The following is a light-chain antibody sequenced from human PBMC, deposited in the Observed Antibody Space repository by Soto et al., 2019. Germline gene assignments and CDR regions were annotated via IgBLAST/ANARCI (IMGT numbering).Light chain of an antibody. CDR2: KAS. CDR3: QHYNNYFNT. J-gene: IGKJ5*01. CDR1: QSISVL. V-gene: IGKV1-5*03. Sequence: IQLTQSPSTLSASVGDRVTITCRAGQSISVLVAWYQEKPVKGPEMLIYKASSLERGVPSRFSGSGSGTEFTLTITSRQPDDFATYYCQHYNNYFNTFGQGTLLEI.